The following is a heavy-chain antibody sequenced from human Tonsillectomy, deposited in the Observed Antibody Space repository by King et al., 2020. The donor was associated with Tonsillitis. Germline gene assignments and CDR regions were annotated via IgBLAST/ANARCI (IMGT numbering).Heavy chain of an antibody. CDR2: SYTGGST. V-gene: IGHV3-53*01. CDR1: GFTVSSNY. Sequence: EVQLVESGGGLIQPGGSLRLSCAASGFTVSSNYMSWVRQAPGKGLEWVSVSYTGGSTYYADSVKGRFTISRDNSKNTLSLQMNNLRAEDTAVYYCAKEAPGTIDYWGQGTLVTVSS. D-gene: IGHD6-13*01. J-gene: IGHJ4*02. CDR3: AKEAPGTIDY.